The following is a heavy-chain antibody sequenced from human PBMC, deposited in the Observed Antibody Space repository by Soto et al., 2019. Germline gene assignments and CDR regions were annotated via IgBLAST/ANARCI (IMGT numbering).Heavy chain of an antibody. CDR2: IFYSGNT. Sequence: SETLSLTCTVSGASINTYYWGWIRQPPGKGLEWIGTIFYSGNTYYNPSLKSPVTISVDTSKNQFSLKLTSVTAADTGVYYCARHHTERYYYYYMDVWGKGATVTVSS. J-gene: IGHJ6*03. V-gene: IGHV4-39*01. CDR3: ARHHTERYYYYYMDV. D-gene: IGHD1-1*01. CDR1: GASINTYY.